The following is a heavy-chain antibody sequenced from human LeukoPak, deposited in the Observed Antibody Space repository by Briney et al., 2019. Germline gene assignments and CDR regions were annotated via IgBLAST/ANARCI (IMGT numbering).Heavy chain of an antibody. V-gene: IGHV3-7*01. D-gene: IGHD1-14*01. Sequence: GGSLRLSCAASGFTFSNYWMSWVRQAPGKGLEWVANIKQDGSEKYFLDSVKGRFTISRDNAKNSLYLQMNSLRAEDTAVYYCARAHRSRAFDYWGQGTLVTVS. CDR3: ARAHRSRAFDY. CDR2: IKQDGSEK. J-gene: IGHJ4*02. CDR1: GFTFSNYW.